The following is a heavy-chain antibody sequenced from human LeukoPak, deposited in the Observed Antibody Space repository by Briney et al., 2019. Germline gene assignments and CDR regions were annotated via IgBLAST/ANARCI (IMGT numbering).Heavy chain of an antibody. CDR2: IYNGGST. Sequence: PSETLSLTCTVSGGSVSSHYWNWIRQPAGKGLEWIGRIYNGGSTNYNPSLESRVTIPLDRSKNQFSLKLTSVTAADTAVYYCANSISMDFQYWGQGTLVTVSS. CDR1: GGSVSSHY. J-gene: IGHJ4*02. D-gene: IGHD2/OR15-2a*01. V-gene: IGHV4-4*07. CDR3: ANSISMDFQY.